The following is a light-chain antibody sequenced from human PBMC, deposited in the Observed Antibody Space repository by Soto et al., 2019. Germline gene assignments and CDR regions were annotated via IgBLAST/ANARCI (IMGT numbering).Light chain of an antibody. J-gene: IGKJ1*01. CDR2: KAS. Sequence: DIQMTQSPSTLSASVGYRVTITCRASQSISTWLAWYQQEPGKAPKLLIHKASSLQSGVPSRFSGSGSGTDFTLTISSLHPDDFATYYCQQYNSYSPTVGQGTKGDNK. CDR1: QSISTW. CDR3: QQYNSYSPT. V-gene: IGKV1-5*03.